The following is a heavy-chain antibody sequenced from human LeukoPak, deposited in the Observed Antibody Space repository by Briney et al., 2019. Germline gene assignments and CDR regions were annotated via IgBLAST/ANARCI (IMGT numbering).Heavy chain of an antibody. CDR3: ARRGSSSWYFDY. V-gene: IGHV4-59*01. Sequence: SETLSLTCTVSGGSISSYYWSWIRQPPGKGLEWIGYIYYSGRTNYNPSLKSRVTISVDTSKNQFSLKLSSVTTADTAVYYCARRGSSSWYFDYWGQGTLVTVSS. CDR2: IYYSGRT. D-gene: IGHD6-13*01. CDR1: GGSISSYY. J-gene: IGHJ4*02.